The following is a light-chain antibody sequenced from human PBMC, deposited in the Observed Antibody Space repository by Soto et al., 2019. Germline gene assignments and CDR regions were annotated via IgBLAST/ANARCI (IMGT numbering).Light chain of an antibody. CDR2: DVN. CDR3: SSYTGSSPLWV. Sequence: QSVLTQPASVSGSLGQSITIYCTGSSSAFGRYNYVSWYQQKPGKGPKLMLHDVNNRPSGVSNRFSGSRSGYTASLTISGLQADDEAEYYCSSYTGSSPLWVFGGGTKLTVL. J-gene: IGLJ3*02. V-gene: IGLV2-14*01. CDR1: SSAFGRYNY.